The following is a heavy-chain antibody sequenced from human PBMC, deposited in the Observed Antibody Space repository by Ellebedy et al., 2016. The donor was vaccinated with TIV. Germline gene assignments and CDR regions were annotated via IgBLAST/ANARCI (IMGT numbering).Heavy chain of an antibody. D-gene: IGHD3-3*01. CDR3: ARTYDFWSGYLHPDY. Sequence: GESLKISCAASGFTFSDYYMSWIRQAPGKGLEWVSYISSSSSYTNYADSVKGRFTISRDNAKNSLYLQMNSLGAEDTAVYYCARTYDFWSGYLHPDYWGQGTLVTVSS. CDR1: GFTFSDYY. CDR2: ISSSSSYT. V-gene: IGHV3-11*06. J-gene: IGHJ4*02.